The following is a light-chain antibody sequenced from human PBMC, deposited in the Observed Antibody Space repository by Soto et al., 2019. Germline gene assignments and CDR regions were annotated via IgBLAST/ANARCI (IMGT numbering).Light chain of an antibody. J-gene: IGKJ1*01. CDR3: QQYSTYPWT. CDR1: QSISSW. V-gene: IGKV1-5*01. CDR2: DAS. Sequence: IKVNLSASTLSAPVGDRVTITCRASQSISSWLAWYQQKPGKAPKVLIFDASSLESGVPSRFSGSGSATEFTLTISSLQPDDFATYYCQQYSTYPWTFGHGAKV.